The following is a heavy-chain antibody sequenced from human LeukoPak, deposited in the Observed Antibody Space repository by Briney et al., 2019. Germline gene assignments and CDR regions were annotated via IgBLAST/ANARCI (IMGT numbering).Heavy chain of an antibody. CDR2: INSDGSST. CDR1: GFXFSNYW. CDR3: ANSGYSLDKFDY. J-gene: IGHJ4*02. Sequence: GGSLRLSCAASGFXFSNYWIYWVRQAPGKGLVWVSRINSDGSSTSYAGSGKGRFTISRDNAENTLFLQMNSLRAEDTAVYYCANSGYSLDKFDYWGQGTLVTVSS. D-gene: IGHD1-26*01. V-gene: IGHV3-74*01.